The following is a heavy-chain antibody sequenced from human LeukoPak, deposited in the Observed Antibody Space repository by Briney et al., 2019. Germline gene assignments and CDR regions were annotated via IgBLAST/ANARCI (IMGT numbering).Heavy chain of an antibody. V-gene: IGHV4-34*01. CDR1: GGSFGGYY. CDR2: INHSGNT. D-gene: IGHD6-13*01. Sequence: SETLSLXCAISGGSFGGYYWSYIRQPPGKGLEWIGEINHSGNTYYNPSLKSRVTISLDTSKNQFSLKLSSVTAADTAVYYCASGIGAAADYFYYYMDVWGKGTTVTVSS. J-gene: IGHJ6*03. CDR3: ASGIGAAADYFYYYMDV.